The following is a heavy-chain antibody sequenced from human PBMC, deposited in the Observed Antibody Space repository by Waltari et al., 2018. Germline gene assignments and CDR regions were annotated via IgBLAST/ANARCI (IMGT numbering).Heavy chain of an antibody. V-gene: IGHV4-61*02. D-gene: IGHD5-12*01. CDR2: IYTSGST. Sequence: QVQLQESGPGLVKPSQTLSLTCTVSGGSISSGSYYWSWIRQPAGKGLEWIGRIYTSGSTNYNPSLKSRVTISVDTSKNQFSLKLSSVTAADTAVYYCARNAGRDGYFFRWYFDLWGRGTLVTVSS. J-gene: IGHJ2*01. CDR3: ARNAGRDGYFFRWYFDL. CDR1: GGSISSGSYY.